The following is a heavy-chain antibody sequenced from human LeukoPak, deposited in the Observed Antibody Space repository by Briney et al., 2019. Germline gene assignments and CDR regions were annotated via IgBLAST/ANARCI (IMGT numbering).Heavy chain of an antibody. J-gene: IGHJ4*02. D-gene: IGHD6-13*01. V-gene: IGHV1-69*13. CDR2: IIPIFGTA. CDR1: GGTFSSYA. CDR3: ARGLAAAGTFTFDY. Sequence: ASVKVSCKASGGTFSSYAISWVRQAPGQGLEWMGGIIPIFGTANYAQKFQGRVTITADESTSTVYMELSSLGSEDTAVYYCARGLAAAGTFTFDYWGQGTLVTVSS.